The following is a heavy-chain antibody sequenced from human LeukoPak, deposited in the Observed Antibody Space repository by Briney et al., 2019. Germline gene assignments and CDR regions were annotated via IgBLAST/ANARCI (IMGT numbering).Heavy chain of an antibody. CDR2: INAGNGNT. D-gene: IGHD6-19*01. V-gene: IGHV1-3*01. CDR1: GYTFTSYA. J-gene: IGHJ4*02. Sequence: ASVKVSCKASGYTFTSYAMHRVRQAPGQRLEWMGWINAGNGNTKYSQKFQGRVTITRDTSASTAYMELSSLRSEDTAVYYCARAQTAFRYSSGWYYFDYWGQGTLVTVSS. CDR3: ARAQTAFRYSSGWYYFDY.